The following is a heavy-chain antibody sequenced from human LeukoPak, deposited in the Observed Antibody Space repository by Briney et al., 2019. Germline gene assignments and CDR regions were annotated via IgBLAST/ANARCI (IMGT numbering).Heavy chain of an antibody. CDR1: GYTFTSYG. J-gene: IGHJ4*02. CDR3: ARTNYNYYDSSGYSLLFDY. Sequence: ASVKVSCKASGYTFTSYGISWVRQAPGQGLEWMGWISAYNGNTNYAQKLRGRVTMTTDTSTSTAYMELRSLRSDDTAVYYCARTNYNYYDSSGYSLLFDYWGQGTLVTVSS. D-gene: IGHD3-22*01. CDR2: ISAYNGNT. V-gene: IGHV1-18*01.